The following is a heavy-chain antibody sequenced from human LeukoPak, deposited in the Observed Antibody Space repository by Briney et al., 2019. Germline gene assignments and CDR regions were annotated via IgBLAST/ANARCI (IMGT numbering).Heavy chain of an antibody. CDR1: DYSISTDYY. J-gene: IGHJ3*02. CDR2: INHSGST. Sequence: MASETLSLTCTVSDYSISTDYYWGWIRQPPGKGLEWIGSINHSGSTYYNPSLRSRVTISVDTSKNQFSLNLSSVTAADTAVNYCARSDGYGLVGIWGQGTMVTVSS. CDR3: ARSDGYGLVGI. D-gene: IGHD3-10*01. V-gene: IGHV4-38-2*02.